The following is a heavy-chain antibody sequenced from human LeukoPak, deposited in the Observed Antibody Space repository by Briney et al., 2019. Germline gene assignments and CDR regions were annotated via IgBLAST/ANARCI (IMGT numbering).Heavy chain of an antibody. CDR1: GFTFSSHGM. J-gene: IGHJ4*02. Sequence: ETLRLSCAASGFTFSSHGMNWVRQAPGKGLEWIGSIYHTGSTYYNPSLKSRVTISVDTSKNQFSLNLSSVTAADTAMYYCARGLGSCYSSICDYFNYWGQGTLVTVSS. D-gene: IGHD2-15*01. V-gene: IGHV4-38-2*01. CDR3: ARGLGSCYSSICDYFNY. CDR2: IYHTGST.